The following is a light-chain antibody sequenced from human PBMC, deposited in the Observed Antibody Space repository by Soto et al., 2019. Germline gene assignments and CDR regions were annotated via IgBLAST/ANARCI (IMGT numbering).Light chain of an antibody. CDR2: GAS. CDR1: QSVATN. V-gene: IGKV3D-15*01. CDR3: QQCDNWPPELT. J-gene: IGKJ4*01. Sequence: EIVMTQSPATLSLSPGERATLSCRASQSVATNLAWFQQKPGPAPRLLIYGASTRATGIPARFSGSGSGTEFTLTISSLQSEDFAVYYCQQCDNWPPELTFGGGTRVEIK.